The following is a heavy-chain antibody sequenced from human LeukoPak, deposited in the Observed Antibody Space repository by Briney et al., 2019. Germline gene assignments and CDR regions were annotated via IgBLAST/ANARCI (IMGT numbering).Heavy chain of an antibody. Sequence: SETLSLTCTVSGGSISSSNHYWGWIRQPPGKGLEWIGTIYYSGTPYYNPSLKTRITVSVDTSKNQFYLRLTSVTAADTAVYYCARLTVAGNFDYWGQGTLVTVSS. V-gene: IGHV4-39*01. J-gene: IGHJ4*02. D-gene: IGHD6-19*01. CDR2: IYYSGTP. CDR1: GGSISSSNHY. CDR3: ARLTVAGNFDY.